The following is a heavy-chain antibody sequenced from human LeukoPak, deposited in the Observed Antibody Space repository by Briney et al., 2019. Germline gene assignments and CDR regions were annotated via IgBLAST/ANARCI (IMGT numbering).Heavy chain of an antibody. V-gene: IGHV4-34*01. J-gene: IGHJ5*02. CDR1: GGSFSGYF. CDR3: ARGYDYVWGSYRYLSTNWFDP. Sequence: PSETLSLTCAVYGGSFSGYFWSWIRQPPGKGLEWIGEINHSGSSDYNPSLKSRVTISVDTSKNQFSLKLSSVTAADTAVYYCARGYDYVWGSYRYLSTNWFDPWGQGTLVTVSS. CDR2: INHSGSS. D-gene: IGHD3-16*02.